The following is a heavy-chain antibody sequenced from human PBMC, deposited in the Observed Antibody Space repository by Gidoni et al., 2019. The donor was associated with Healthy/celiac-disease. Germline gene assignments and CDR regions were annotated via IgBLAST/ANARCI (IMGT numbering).Heavy chain of an antibody. D-gene: IGHD6-13*01. CDR1: GYTLPALS. Sequence: QVPLVPSGAEVKKPGASVTVSCKVSGYTLPALSLPWVRQAPGKGLAWMGGFDPEDGETIYAQKFQGRVTMTEDTSTDTADMELSSLRYEDTAVDYCATNRVAATGKRSTYYYYYYMDVWGKGTTVTVSS. V-gene: IGHV1-24*01. J-gene: IGHJ6*03. CDR2: FDPEDGET. CDR3: ATNRVAATGKRSTYYYYYYMDV.